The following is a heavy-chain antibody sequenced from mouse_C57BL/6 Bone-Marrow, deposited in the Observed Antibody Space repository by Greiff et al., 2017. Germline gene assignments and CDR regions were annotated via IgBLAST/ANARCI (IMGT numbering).Heavy chain of an antibody. Sequence: EVHLVESGGGLVKPGGSLKLSCAASGFTFSSYAMSWVRQTPEKRLEWVATISDGGSYTYYPDNVKGRFTISRDNAKNNLYLQMSHLKSEATAMYSGAKDRPFTTVVYRGDYWGQGTTLTVSS. CDR1: GFTFSSYA. J-gene: IGHJ2*01. CDR3: AKDRPFTTVVYRGDY. D-gene: IGHD1-1*01. V-gene: IGHV5-4*01. CDR2: ISDGGSYT.